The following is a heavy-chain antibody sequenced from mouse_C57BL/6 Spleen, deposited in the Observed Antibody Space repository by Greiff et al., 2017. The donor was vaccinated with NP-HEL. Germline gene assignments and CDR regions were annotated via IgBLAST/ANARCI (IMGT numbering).Heavy chain of an antibody. J-gene: IGHJ2*01. CDR2: ISSGSSTI. CDR1: GFTFSDYG. Sequence: EVKLMESGGGLVKPGGSLKLSCAASGFTFSDYGMHWVRQAPEKGLEWVAYISSGSSTIYYADTVKGRFTISRDNAKNTLFLHITSLRPEYTAMYYCARRGDEDFDYWGQGTTLTVSS. D-gene: IGHD3-3*01. CDR3: ARRGDEDFDY. V-gene: IGHV5-17*01.